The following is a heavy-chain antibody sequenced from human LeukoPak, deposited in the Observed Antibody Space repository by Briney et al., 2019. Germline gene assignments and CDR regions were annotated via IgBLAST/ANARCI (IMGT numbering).Heavy chain of an antibody. V-gene: IGHV3-15*01. CDR2: IKSKTDGGAT. CDR3: TTRVTGDFGNYFDC. Sequence: GGSLRLSCAASGFTFSNAWMSWVRQAPGKGLEWVGRIKSKTDGGATDYAAPVKGRFTISRDDSQNMLYLQMSSLKTEDTAMYYCTTRVTGDFGNYFDCWGQGTLVTVSS. D-gene: IGHD7-27*01. CDR1: GFTFSNAW. J-gene: IGHJ4*02.